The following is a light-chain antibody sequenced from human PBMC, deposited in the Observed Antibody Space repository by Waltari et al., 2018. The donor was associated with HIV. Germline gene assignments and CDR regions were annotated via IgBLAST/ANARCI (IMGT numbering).Light chain of an antibody. J-gene: IGKJ4*01. V-gene: IGKV3-15*01. CDR2: GAS. Sequence: EIVVTQSPVTLSVSPGERATLSCRASQSVSTNLAWYQQKPGQAPRLLIYGASNRATGIPARFSGRGSGTEFTLTISSLQSEDFAVYYCQQYNKWPVLTFGGGTKVEIK. CDR3: QQYNKWPVLT. CDR1: QSVSTN.